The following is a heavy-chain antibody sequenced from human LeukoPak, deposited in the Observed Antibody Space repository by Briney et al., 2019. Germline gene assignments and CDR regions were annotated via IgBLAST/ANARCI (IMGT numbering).Heavy chain of an antibody. CDR2: IDHSGNT. Sequence: SGTLSLTCAVSGGSISSSNWWSWVRQPPGKGLEWIGEIDHSGNTNYNPSLKSRVTISVDTSKNQFSLKLSSVTAADTAVYYCARHSRRGSIAAAGHKGYFDLWGRGTLVTVSS. CDR3: ARHSRRGSIAAAGHKGYFDL. V-gene: IGHV4-4*02. D-gene: IGHD6-13*01. J-gene: IGHJ2*01. CDR1: GGSISSSNW.